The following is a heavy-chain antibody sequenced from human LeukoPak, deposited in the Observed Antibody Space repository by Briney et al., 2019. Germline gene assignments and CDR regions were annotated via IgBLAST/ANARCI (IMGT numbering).Heavy chain of an antibody. V-gene: IGHV3-30*04. CDR3: ARAGTGVYFDY. Sequence: PGGSLRLSCAASGFTFSSYAMHWVRQAPGKGLEWVAVISYDGSNKYYADSVKGRFTISRDNSKNTLYLQMNSLRAEDTAVYYFARAGTGVYFDYWGQGTLVTVSS. CDR1: GFTFSSYA. J-gene: IGHJ4*02. CDR2: ISYDGSNK. D-gene: IGHD1-14*01.